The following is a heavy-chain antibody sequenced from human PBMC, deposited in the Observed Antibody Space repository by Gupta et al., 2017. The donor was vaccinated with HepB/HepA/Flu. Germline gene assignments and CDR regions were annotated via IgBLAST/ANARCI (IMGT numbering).Heavy chain of an antibody. D-gene: IGHD2-2*01. CDR2: IYYSGST. Sequence: QVQLQESGPGLVKPSQTLSLTCTVSGGSISSGGYYCSWIRQHPGKGLEWIGYIYYSGSTYYNPSLKSRVTISVDTSKNQFSLKLSSVTAADTAVYYCARGKGSTRNYYYYGMDVWGQGTTVTVSS. CDR3: ARGKGSTRNYYYYGMDV. CDR1: GGSISSGGYY. V-gene: IGHV4-31*03. J-gene: IGHJ6*02.